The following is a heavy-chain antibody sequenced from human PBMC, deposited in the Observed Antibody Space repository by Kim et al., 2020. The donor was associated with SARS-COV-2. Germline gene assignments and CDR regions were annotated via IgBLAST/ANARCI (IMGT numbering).Heavy chain of an antibody. V-gene: IGHV4-59*13. Sequence: SETLSLTCTVSGGSISSYYWSWIRQPPGKGLEWIGYIYYSGSTNYNPSLKSRVTISVDTSKNQFSLKLSSVTAADTAVYYCARVYCSGGSCYYPHAFDIWGQGTMVTVSS. CDR3: ARVYCSGGSCYYPHAFDI. D-gene: IGHD2-15*01. J-gene: IGHJ3*02. CDR2: IYYSGST. CDR1: GGSISSYY.